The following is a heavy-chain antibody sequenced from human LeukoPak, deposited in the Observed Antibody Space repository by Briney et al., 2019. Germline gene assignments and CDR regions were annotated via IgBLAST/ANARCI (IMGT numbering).Heavy chain of an antibody. V-gene: IGHV3-11*01. CDR1: GFTFSDYY. D-gene: IGHD6-19*01. Sequence: PGGSLRLSCAASGFTFSDYYMSWIRQAPGKGLEWVSYISSSGSTVYYADSVKGRFTISRDNAKNSLYLQMNSLRAEDTAVYYCARTLAVAVLYYYGMDVWGQGTTVTVSS. CDR3: ARTLAVAVLYYYGMDV. J-gene: IGHJ6*02. CDR2: ISSSGSTV.